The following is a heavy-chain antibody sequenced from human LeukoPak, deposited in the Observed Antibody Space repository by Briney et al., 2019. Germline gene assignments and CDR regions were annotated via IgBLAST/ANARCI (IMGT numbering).Heavy chain of an antibody. V-gene: IGHV1-2*02. CDR2: INPNSGGT. D-gene: IGHD3-22*01. CDR1: GYTFTGYY. J-gene: IGHJ4*02. Sequence: GASVKVSCRASGYTFTGYYMHWVRQAPGQGLEWMGWINPNSGGTNYAQKFQGRVAMTRDTSISTAYMELSRLRSDDTAVYYCARDWLDDSSGYYADYWGQGTLVTVSS. CDR3: ARDWLDDSSGYYADY.